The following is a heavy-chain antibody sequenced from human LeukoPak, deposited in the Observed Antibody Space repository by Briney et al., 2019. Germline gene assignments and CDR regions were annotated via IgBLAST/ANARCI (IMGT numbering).Heavy chain of an antibody. CDR1: GFTFSSYS. J-gene: IGHJ4*02. CDR3: AKEISRIAVAQRGY. D-gene: IGHD6-19*01. V-gene: IGHV3-30*02. CDR2: IRYDGSEK. Sequence: GGSLRLSCAASGFTFSSYSMNWVRQAPGKGLEWVAFIRYDGSEKYYADSVKGRFTISRDNSKNTLYLQMNSLRVEDTAVYYCAKEISRIAVAQRGYWGQGTLVTVSS.